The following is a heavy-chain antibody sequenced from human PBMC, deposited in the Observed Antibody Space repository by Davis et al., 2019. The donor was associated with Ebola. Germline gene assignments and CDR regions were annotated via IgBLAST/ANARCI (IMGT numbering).Heavy chain of an antibody. J-gene: IGHJ6*04. V-gene: IGHV4-30-4*08. D-gene: IGHD3-10*01. Sequence: SETLSLTCTVSGGSISSYYWSWVRQPPGKGLAWIGYIYYRGSTYYNPSPKSRVTISLDTSKNQFSLRLSSVTAADTAVYYCARVPWFGDFPLHAMDVWGKGTTVTVSS. CDR1: GGSISSYY. CDR3: ARVPWFGDFPLHAMDV. CDR2: IYYRGST.